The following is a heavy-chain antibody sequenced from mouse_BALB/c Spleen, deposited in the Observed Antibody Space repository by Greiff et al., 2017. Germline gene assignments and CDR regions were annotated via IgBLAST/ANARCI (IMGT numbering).Heavy chain of an antibody. J-gene: IGHJ4*01. CDR3: ARGGYDAMDY. V-gene: IGHV1-69*02. CDR1: GYTFTSYW. CDR2: IDPSDSET. Sequence: QVQLQQPGAELVKPGAPVKLSCKASGYTFTSYWMNWVKQRPGRGLEWIGRIDPSDSETHYNQKFKDKATLTVDKSSSTAYIQLSSLTSEDSAVYYCARGGYDAMDYWGQGTSVTVSS.